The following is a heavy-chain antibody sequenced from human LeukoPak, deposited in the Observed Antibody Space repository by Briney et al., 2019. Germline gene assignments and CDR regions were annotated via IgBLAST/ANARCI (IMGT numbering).Heavy chain of an antibody. Sequence: GGSLRLSCAASGFTFSTSWVTWVRQAPGKGLEWVANIDKHGSGKYYVDSVKGRFAISRDYASNSVFLQMDSLRAEDTSVYYCARDAGWGYYDLWGQGTPVTVSS. D-gene: IGHD1-26*01. CDR1: GFTFSTSW. J-gene: IGHJ4*02. V-gene: IGHV3-7*01. CDR2: IDKHGSGK. CDR3: ARDAGWGYYDL.